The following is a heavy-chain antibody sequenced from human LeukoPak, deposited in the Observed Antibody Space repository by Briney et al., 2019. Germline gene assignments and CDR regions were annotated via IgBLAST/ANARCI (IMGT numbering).Heavy chain of an antibody. J-gene: IGHJ4*02. CDR1: GASTSGDY. CDR2: IYTSGST. Sequence: SETLSLTCSVPGASTSGDYWSWIRQPPGRGLEWVGFIYTSGSTTYNPSLTSRVTISVDTSKNQISLKMSSVTAADTAVYYCARGNSGGVFFDYWGQGTLVTVSS. CDR3: ARGNSGGVFFDY. V-gene: IGHV4-4*09. D-gene: IGHD2-15*01.